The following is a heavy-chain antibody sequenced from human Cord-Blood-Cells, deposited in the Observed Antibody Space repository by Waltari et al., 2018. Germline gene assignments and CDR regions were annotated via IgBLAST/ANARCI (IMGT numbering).Heavy chain of an antibody. J-gene: IGHJ3*02. CDR3: ARVAIGRGSSAFDI. D-gene: IGHD3-16*01. CDR1: GGSISSGDYY. CDR2: IYYSGGT. V-gene: IGHV4-30-4*08. Sequence: QVQLQESGPGLVKPSQTLFLTCTVSGGSISSGDYYWSWIRQPPGKGLEWSGYIYYSGGTHYNPSPKGRVTISVDTSKNQFSLKLSSVTAADTAVYYCARVAIGRGSSAFDIWGQGTMVTVSS.